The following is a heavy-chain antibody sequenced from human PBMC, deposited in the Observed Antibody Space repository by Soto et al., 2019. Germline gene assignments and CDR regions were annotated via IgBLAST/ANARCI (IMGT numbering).Heavy chain of an antibody. J-gene: IGHJ4*02. CDR1: GFTFSSYA. V-gene: IGHV3-23*01. Sequence: EVQLLESGGGLVQPGGSLRLSCAASGFTFSSYAMSWVRQAPGKGLEWVSAISGSGGSTYYADSVKGRFTISRDNSKNTLYLQMSSLRAEDTAVYYCAKMGGRVVVTARYFDYWGQGTLVTVSS. CDR3: AKMGGRVVVTARYFDY. CDR2: ISGSGGST. D-gene: IGHD2-21*02.